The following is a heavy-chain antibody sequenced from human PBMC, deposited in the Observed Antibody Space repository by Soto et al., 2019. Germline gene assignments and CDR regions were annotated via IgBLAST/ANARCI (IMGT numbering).Heavy chain of an antibody. CDR3: AKKGSPSGDNKNWYFDL. J-gene: IGHJ2*01. D-gene: IGHD1-26*01. Sequence: EVQLLESGGGLVKPGGSLRLSCAASGFIFSSYAMTWVRQAPGKGLEWISVITGSATSTYYADSVKGRFTISRDNSKNTLYLQMNSMRAEDTAVYYCAKKGSPSGDNKNWYFDLWGRGTLVTVSS. CDR1: GFIFSSYA. CDR2: ITGSATST. V-gene: IGHV3-23*01.